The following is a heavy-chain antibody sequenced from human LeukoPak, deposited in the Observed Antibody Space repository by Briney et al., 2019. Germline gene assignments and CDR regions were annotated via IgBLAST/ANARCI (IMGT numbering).Heavy chain of an antibody. CDR3: ARSGDLGYYYMDV. J-gene: IGHJ6*03. V-gene: IGHV3-74*01. Sequence: PGGSLRLSCAASGFTFSHYWMHWVRQGPGKGLVWVSRINSDGGSTDYADSVKGRFTISRDNAENTLYLQMNSLRAEDTAVYYCARSGDLGYYYMDVWGEGTTVTVSS. CDR1: GFTFSHYW. CDR2: INSDGGST. D-gene: IGHD4-17*01.